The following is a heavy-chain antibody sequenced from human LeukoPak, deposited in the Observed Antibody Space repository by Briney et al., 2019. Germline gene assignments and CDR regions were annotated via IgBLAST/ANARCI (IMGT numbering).Heavy chain of an antibody. CDR1: GFTFSSYA. CDR3: ARVVWLAHGMDV. Sequence: GGSLRLSCAASGFTFSSYAMSWVRQAPGKGLEWVSAISGSGGSTYYADSVKGRFTISRDNSKNTLYLQMNSLRAEDTAVYYCARVVWLAHGMDVWGQGTTVTVSS. V-gene: IGHV3-23*01. D-gene: IGHD6-19*01. J-gene: IGHJ6*02. CDR2: ISGSGGST.